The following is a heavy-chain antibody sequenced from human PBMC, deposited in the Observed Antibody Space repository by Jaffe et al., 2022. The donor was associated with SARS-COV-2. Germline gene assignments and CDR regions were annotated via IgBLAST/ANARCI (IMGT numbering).Heavy chain of an antibody. CDR3: ARDAWGVNWNDHGGLSLDY. D-gene: IGHD1-20*01. V-gene: IGHV3-30*04. CDR1: GFTFSTFA. Sequence: QVQLVESGGGVVQPGRSLRLSCAASGFTFSTFALHWVRQAPGRGLEWLAFISYDGSHKYYADSVKGRFTISRDNSKNTLYLQMNSLETEDTAIYYCARDAWGVNWNDHGGLSLDYWGQGTLVTVSS. CDR2: ISYDGSHK. J-gene: IGHJ4*02.